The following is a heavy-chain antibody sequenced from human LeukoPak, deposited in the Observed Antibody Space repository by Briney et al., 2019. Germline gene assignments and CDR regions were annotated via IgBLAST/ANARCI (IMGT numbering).Heavy chain of an antibody. Sequence: GGSLRLSCAASGFTFSSYSMNWVRQAPGKGLEWVSSISSSSSYIYYADSVKGRFTISRDNAKNSLYLQMNSLRAEDTAVYYCARGTDPDIVVVKGAFDIWGQGTMVTVSS. V-gene: IGHV3-21*01. J-gene: IGHJ3*02. CDR2: ISSSSSYI. CDR3: ARGTDPDIVVVKGAFDI. CDR1: GFTFSSYS. D-gene: IGHD2-15*01.